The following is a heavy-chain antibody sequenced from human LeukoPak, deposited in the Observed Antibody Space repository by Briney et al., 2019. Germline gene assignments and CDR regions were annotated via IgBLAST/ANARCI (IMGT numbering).Heavy chain of an antibody. CDR1: GRSISSSY. D-gene: IGHD4-17*01. CDR3: ARGIESYGDYGY. J-gene: IGHJ4*02. V-gene: IGHV4-59*01. CDR2: MYNSGST. Sequence: SETLSLTYTVSGRSISSSYWSWIRQPPGKGLEWIAYMYNSGSTNYNPSLKSRVTISIDTSKNQFSLKLSSLTAADTAIYYCARGIESYGDYGYWGQGILVTVSS.